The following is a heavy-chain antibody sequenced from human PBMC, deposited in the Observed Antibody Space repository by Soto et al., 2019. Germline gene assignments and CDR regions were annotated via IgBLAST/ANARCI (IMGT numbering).Heavy chain of an antibody. CDR3: ARFGLSSSLHPSIDF. CDR2: ISSGGTTI. D-gene: IGHD6-13*01. Sequence: GGSLRLSCSASGLTFSTYEMNWVRQAPGKGLEWVSCISSGGTTIYYADSVKGRFTISRDNARNSLYLQMNSLRAEDTAVYYCARFGLSSSLHPSIDFWGQGTLVTVSS. J-gene: IGHJ4*02. CDR1: GLTFSTYE. V-gene: IGHV3-48*03.